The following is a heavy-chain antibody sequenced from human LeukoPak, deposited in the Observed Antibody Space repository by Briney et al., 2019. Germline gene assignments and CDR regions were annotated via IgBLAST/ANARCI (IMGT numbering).Heavy chain of an antibody. J-gene: IGHJ4*02. CDR1: GFTFSSYA. CDR2: ISGSSGST. Sequence: GGSLRLSCAASGFTFSSYAMSWVRQAPGKGLEWVSAISGSSGSTYYADSVKGRFTISRDNSKNTLYLQMNSLRAEDTAVYYCAKDVTIVVVTYFDYWGQGTLVTVSS. CDR3: AKDVTIVVVTYFDY. D-gene: IGHD2-21*02. V-gene: IGHV3-23*01.